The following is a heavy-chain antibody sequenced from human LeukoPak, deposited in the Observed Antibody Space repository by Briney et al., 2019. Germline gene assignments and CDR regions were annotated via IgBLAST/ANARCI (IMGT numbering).Heavy chain of an antibody. CDR2: INRDGSST. Sequence: GRSLRLSCAASGVTFSTVGMNWGGQAPGKGVVGVSGINRDGSSTNYAASVKGRFTISRDNAKNTLDLQMNSLTAEDTAVYYCWIDVGALDIGGRGTRVTVST. J-gene: IGHJ3*02. D-gene: IGHD2-2*03. CDR1: GVTFSTVG. CDR3: WIDVGALDI. V-gene: IGHV3-74*01.